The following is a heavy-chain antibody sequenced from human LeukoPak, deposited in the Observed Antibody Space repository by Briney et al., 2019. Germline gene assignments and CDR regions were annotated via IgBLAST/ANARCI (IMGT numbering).Heavy chain of an antibody. CDR2: ISGSGGST. D-gene: IGHD3-22*01. CDR3: AKRYYDSSGYTPDYYYYYMDV. CDR1: GFTFSSYA. J-gene: IGHJ6*03. V-gene: IGHV3-23*01. Sequence: GGSLRLSCAASGFTFSSYAIHWVRQAPGKGLEWVSAISGSGGSTYYADSVKGRFTISRDNSKNTLYLQMNSLRAEDTAVYYCAKRYYDSSGYTPDYYYYYMDVWGKGTTVTISS.